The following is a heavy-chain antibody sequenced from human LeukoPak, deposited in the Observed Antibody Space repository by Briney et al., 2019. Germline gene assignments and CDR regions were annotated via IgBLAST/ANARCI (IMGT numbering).Heavy chain of an antibody. CDR2: ISTSSSYI. J-gene: IGHJ1*01. Sequence: GGSLRLSCAASGFTFSSYSMNCGRETPGKGLEWGSSISTSSSYIYYADSVKGRFTISTDNATNSLYLKMNSLRAEDTAVYYCERERIQLWLRYFQHWGQGTMVTVSS. CDR1: GFTFSSYS. V-gene: IGHV3-21*01. D-gene: IGHD5-18*01. CDR3: ERERIQLWLRYFQH.